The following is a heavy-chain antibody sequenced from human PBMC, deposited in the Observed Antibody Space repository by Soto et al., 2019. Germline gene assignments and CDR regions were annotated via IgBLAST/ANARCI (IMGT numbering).Heavy chain of an antibody. Sequence: EVQLVDSGGALVQPGESLRLSCAASGFTLSDYLMTWVRQAPGKGLEWVATIKQDGNEQYYVDSVMGRFTISRDNDKNSLYRQLNALRAADTSVYYGAIGHRLGKWGQGTLVTVSS. J-gene: IGHJ4*02. D-gene: IGHD6-25*01. V-gene: IGHV3-7*01. CDR2: IKQDGNEQ. CDR1: GFTLSDYL. CDR3: AIGHRLGK.